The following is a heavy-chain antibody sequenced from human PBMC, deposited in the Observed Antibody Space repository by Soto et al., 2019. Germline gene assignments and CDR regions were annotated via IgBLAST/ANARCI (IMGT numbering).Heavy chain of an antibody. D-gene: IGHD6-19*01. V-gene: IGHV3-23*01. CDR2: ISGSGGNK. CDR1: GFTFRTYA. Sequence: EVQVLESGGGLVQPGGSLRLSCGASGFTFRTYAMNWVRQAPGKGLEWVSAISGSGGNKYYADSVKGRFTISRDNSKSTLYLQMNSLRAEYTAVYYCATSTIALAGTSAREWGQGTLVTVTS. J-gene: IGHJ4*02. CDR3: ATSTIALAGTSARE.